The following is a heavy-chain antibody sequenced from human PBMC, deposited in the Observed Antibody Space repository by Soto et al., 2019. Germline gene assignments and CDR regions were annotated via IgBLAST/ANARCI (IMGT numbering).Heavy chain of an antibody. J-gene: IGHJ3*02. D-gene: IGHD3-16*01. V-gene: IGHV4-31*03. CDR3: ARAISLGELYGDAFDI. CDR2: IYYSGST. Sequence: TSETLSLTCTVSGGSISSGGYYWSWIRQHPGKGLEWIGYIYYSGSTYYNPSLKSRVTISVDTSKNQFSLKLSSVTAADTAVYYCARAISLGELYGDAFDIWGQGTMVTVSS. CDR1: GGSISSGGYY.